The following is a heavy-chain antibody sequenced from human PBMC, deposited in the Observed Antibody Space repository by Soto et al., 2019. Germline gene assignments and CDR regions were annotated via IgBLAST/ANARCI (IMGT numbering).Heavy chain of an antibody. V-gene: IGHV1-69*13. Sequence: SVKVSCKASGGTFSSYAISWLRQAPGQGLEWMGGIIPIFGTANYAQKFQGRVTITADESTSTAYMELSSLRSEDTAVYYCARCLWFGESAPFDPWGQGTLVTVSS. J-gene: IGHJ5*02. CDR3: ARCLWFGESAPFDP. CDR1: GGTFSSYA. D-gene: IGHD3-10*01. CDR2: IIPIFGTA.